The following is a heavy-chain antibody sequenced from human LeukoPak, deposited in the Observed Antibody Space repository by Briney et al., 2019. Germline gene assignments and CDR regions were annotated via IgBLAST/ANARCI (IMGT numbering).Heavy chain of an antibody. V-gene: IGHV4-39*02. CDR2: IHYGGTT. CDR3: TRDIGDFVSDF. CDR1: XGSISSYY. Sequence: ETLSLXXTVSXGSISSYYWSWIRQPPGKGLEWIGSIHYGGTTHYNPSLQSRVTISADTSKNQFALDLRSVTAADTAVYYCTRDIGDFVSDFWGQGTLVTVSS. J-gene: IGHJ4*02. D-gene: IGHD2-21*02.